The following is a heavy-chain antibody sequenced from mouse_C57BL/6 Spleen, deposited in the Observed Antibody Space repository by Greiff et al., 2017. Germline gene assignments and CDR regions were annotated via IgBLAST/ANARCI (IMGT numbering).Heavy chain of an antibody. CDR3: ARSGLLLCAMDY. CDR2: INPSNGGT. V-gene: IGHV1-53*01. J-gene: IGHJ4*01. CDR1: GYTFTSYW. Sequence: VQLQQSGTELVKPGASVKLSCKASGYTFTSYWMHWVKQRPGQGLEWIGNINPSNGGTNYNEKFKSKATLTVDKSSSTAYMQLSSLTSEDSAVYYCARSGLLLCAMDYWGQGTSVTVSS. D-gene: IGHD2-3*01.